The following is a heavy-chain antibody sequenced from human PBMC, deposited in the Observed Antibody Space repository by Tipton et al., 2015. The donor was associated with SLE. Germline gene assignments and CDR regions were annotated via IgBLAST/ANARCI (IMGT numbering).Heavy chain of an antibody. J-gene: IGHJ4*02. CDR2: ISYDGSTQ. CDR3: TRGGAAASSDY. V-gene: IGHV3-30-3*01. Sequence: SLRLSCAASGFTFRNYAMDWVRQAPGKGLEWLAVISYDGSTQYYADYVKGRFTISRDNSKDTLYVQMNSLRIDDTAIYYCTRGGAAASSDYWGQGTLVTVSS. D-gene: IGHD6-13*01. CDR1: GFTFRNYA.